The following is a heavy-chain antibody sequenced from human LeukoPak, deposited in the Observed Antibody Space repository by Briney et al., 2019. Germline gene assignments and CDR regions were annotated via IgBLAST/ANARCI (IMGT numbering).Heavy chain of an antibody. CDR2: IIPIFGTA. D-gene: IGHD3-9*01. CDR1: GGTFSSYA. CDR3: ARGTSYDILTGYYTYYFDY. J-gene: IGHJ4*02. V-gene: IGHV1-69*05. Sequence: ASVKVSCKASGGTFSSYAISWVRQAPGQGLEWMGGIIPIFGTANYAQEFQGRVTITTDESTSTAYMELSSLRSEDTAVYYCARGTSYDILTGYYTYYFDYWGQGTLVTVSS.